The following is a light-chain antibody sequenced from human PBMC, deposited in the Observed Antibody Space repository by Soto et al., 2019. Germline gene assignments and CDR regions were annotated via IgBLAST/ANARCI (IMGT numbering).Light chain of an antibody. Sequence: QSALTQPASVSGSPGESITISCTGTSSDVGTYNLVTWYQQHPGRVPKLILYEGNKWPSGVSSRFSASKSGNTASLTISGLQAEDEADYFCCSYAPSRTLLFGGGTKLTVL. V-gene: IGLV2-23*01. CDR3: CSYAPSRTLL. CDR1: SSDVGTYNL. J-gene: IGLJ2*01. CDR2: EGN.